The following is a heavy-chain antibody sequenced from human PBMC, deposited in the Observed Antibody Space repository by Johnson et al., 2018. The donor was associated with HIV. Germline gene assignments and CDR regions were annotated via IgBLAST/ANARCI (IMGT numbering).Heavy chain of an antibody. CDR1: GFTFSSYA. CDR3: ARDEVAGAFDI. J-gene: IGHJ3*02. Sequence: QVQLVESGGGVVQPGRSLRRSCAASGFTFSSYAMHWVRQAPGKGLEWVAVISNDGSNKYYEESVKGRFTISRDNSKHTLYLQMNSLNSEDPAVYYCARDEVAGAFDIWGPGTMVTVSS. V-gene: IGHV3-30*14. CDR2: ISNDGSNK.